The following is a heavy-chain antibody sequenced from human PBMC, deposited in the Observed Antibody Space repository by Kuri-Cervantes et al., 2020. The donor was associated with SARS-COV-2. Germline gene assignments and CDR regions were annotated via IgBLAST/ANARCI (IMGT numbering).Heavy chain of an antibody. J-gene: IGHJ4*02. Sequence: GESLKISCAASGFTVSSNYMSWVRQAPGKGLEWVSVIYSGGSTYYADSVKGRFTISRHNSKNTLYLQMNSLRAEDTAVYYCAREGYYDSSGFDYWGQGTLVTVSS. CDR1: GFTVSSNY. CDR3: AREGYYDSSGFDY. V-gene: IGHV3-53*01. D-gene: IGHD3-22*01. CDR2: IYSGGST.